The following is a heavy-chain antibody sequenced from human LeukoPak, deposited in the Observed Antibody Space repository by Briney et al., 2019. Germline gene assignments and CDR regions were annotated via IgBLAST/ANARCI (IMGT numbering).Heavy chain of an antibody. CDR1: GFTFSDYS. J-gene: IGHJ4*02. D-gene: IGHD5-24*01. V-gene: IGHV3-48*01. CDR3: ARDYKYAFDN. CDR2: IGSNSGNT. Sequence: GGSLRLSCAASGFTFSDYSMNWVRQAPGKGLEWISYIGSNSGNTNYADFVKGRFTISGDKAKNSLYLQMNSLRVEDTAVYYCARDYKYAFDNWGQGTLVTVSS.